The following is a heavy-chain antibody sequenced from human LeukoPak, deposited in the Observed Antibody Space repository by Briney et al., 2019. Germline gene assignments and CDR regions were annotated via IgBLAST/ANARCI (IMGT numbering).Heavy chain of an antibody. J-gene: IGHJ6*02. CDR1: GGSFSGYY. V-gene: IGHV4-34*01. Sequence: SETLSLTCAVYGGSFSGYYWSWIRQPPGKGLEWIGEINHSGSTNYNPSLKSRVTISVDTSKNRFSLKLSSVTAADTAVYYCAKEAYDSGSYSYGMDVWGQGTTVTVSS. CDR2: INHSGST. D-gene: IGHD3-10*01. CDR3: AKEAYDSGSYSYGMDV.